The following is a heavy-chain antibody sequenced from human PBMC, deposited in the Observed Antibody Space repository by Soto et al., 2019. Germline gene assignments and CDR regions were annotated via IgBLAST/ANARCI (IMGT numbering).Heavy chain of an antibody. V-gene: IGHV1-69*02. Sequence: QVQLVQSGAEVKKPGSSVRVSCTASGDTFNFYTISWVRQVPGQGPEWMGRIIPMLGMSNYAQKFQGRVTLMPDXXTSTVYMNLSGLTSEDTAVYYCATNYGSGSTHFDYWGQGTLVTVSS. CDR2: IIPMLGMS. CDR3: ATNYGSGSTHFDY. CDR1: GDTFNFYT. J-gene: IGHJ4*02. D-gene: IGHD3-10*01.